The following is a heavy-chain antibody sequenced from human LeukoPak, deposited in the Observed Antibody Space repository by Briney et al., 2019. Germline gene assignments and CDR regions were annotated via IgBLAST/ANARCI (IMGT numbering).Heavy chain of an antibody. CDR2: ISSSSKYI. Sequence: GGSLSLSCAASGFTFSSYSMNWVRQAPGKGLEWVSSISSSSKYIYYADSVKGRFTISRDNAKNSLYLQMNRLRAEDTAVYYCARVGGYSYDLDYWGQGTLVTVSS. J-gene: IGHJ4*02. D-gene: IGHD5-18*01. CDR1: GFTFSSYS. CDR3: ARVGGYSYDLDY. V-gene: IGHV3-21*01.